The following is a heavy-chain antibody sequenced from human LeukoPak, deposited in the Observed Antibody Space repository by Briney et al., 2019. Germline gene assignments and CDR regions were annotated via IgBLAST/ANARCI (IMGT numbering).Heavy chain of an antibody. J-gene: IGHJ4*02. CDR1: GFTFSGYW. V-gene: IGHV3-74*01. D-gene: IGHD3-22*01. CDR3: ARDTTYYSDRRGYYYYPFDS. CDR2: INTDGSNI. Sequence: GGSLGLSCAASGFTFSGYWMHWVRQAPGKGLVWVSRINTDGSNIGYADSVKGRFTISRDNAKNTLYLQMSSLRPEDTAVYYCARDTTYYSDRRGYYYYPFDSWGQGTLVTVSS.